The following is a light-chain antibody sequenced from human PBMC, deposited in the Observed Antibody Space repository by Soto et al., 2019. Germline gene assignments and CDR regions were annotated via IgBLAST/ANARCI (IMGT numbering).Light chain of an antibody. CDR1: QSISNL. CDR2: KTS. V-gene: IGKV1-5*03. Sequence: IQMTQSPSTLSASVGDRVTITCRASQSISNLLAWYQQKPGKAPKLLIYKTSILKSGVPSRFSGSGSGTEFTLTINCLQPDDSATYSCQQHSSYWGSFGQGTKVDIK. CDR3: QQHSSYWGS. J-gene: IGKJ1*01.